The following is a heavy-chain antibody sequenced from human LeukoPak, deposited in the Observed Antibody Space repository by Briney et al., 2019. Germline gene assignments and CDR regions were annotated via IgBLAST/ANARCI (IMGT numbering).Heavy chain of an antibody. V-gene: IGHV1-69*13. CDR3: AREYYDSSGYYLDY. CDR1: GGTFSSYA. J-gene: IGHJ4*02. D-gene: IGHD3-22*01. Sequence: PVKVSCKASGGTFSSYAISWVRQAPGQGLEWMGGIIPIFGTANYAQKFQGRVAITADESTSTAYMELSSLRSEDTAVYYCAREYYDSSGYYLDYWGQGTLVTVSS. CDR2: IIPIFGTA.